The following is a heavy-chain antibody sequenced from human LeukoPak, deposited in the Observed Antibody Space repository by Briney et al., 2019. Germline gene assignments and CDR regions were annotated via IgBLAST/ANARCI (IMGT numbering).Heavy chain of an antibody. CDR2: TYYRSKWYN. J-gene: IGHJ5*02. D-gene: IGHD3-16*01. Sequence: SQTLSLTCAISGDSVSSNSAAWNWIRPSPSRGLEWLGRTYYRSKWYNDYAVSVKSRITINPDTSKNQFSLQLNSVTPEDTAVYYCARETLPYTEDNWFDPWGQGTLVTVSS. CDR3: ARETLPYTEDNWFDP. V-gene: IGHV6-1*01. CDR1: GDSVSSNSAA.